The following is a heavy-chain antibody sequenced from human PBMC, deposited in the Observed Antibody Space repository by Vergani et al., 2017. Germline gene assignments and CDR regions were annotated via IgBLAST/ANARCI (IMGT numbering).Heavy chain of an antibody. CDR3: ARQYYDCWTAATPRVWFDP. D-gene: IGHD3-3*01. CDR2: IYYSGST. CDR1: GGSISSSSYY. Sequence: QLQLQESGPGLVKPSETLSLTCTVSGGSISSSSYYWGWIRQPPGKGLEWIGSIYYSGSTYYNPSLKRRVTISVDTSKNQFSLKLSSVTAADTAVYYCARQYYDCWTAATPRVWFDPWGQGTLVTVSS. J-gene: IGHJ5*02. V-gene: IGHV4-39*01.